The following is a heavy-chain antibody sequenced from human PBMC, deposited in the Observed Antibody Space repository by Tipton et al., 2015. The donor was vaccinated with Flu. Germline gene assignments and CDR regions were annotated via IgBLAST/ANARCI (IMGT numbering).Heavy chain of an antibody. CDR2: INPNSGGT. CDR3: ARARYYYGSGTYFNF. Sequence: QSGAEVKKPGASVKVSCKASGYTFTDYYMHWVRQAPGQGLEWMGWINPNSGGTDNAQKFQGRVTMTRDTSISTAYMELIRLTSDDTAMYYCARARYYYGSGTYFNFWGQGTLVTVSS. V-gene: IGHV1-2*02. J-gene: IGHJ1*01. D-gene: IGHD3-10*01. CDR1: GYTFTDYY.